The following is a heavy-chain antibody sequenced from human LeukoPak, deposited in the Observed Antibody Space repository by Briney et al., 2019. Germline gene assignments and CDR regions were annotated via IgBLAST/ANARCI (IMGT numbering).Heavy chain of an antibody. CDR2: ISSSGSTI. CDR3: ARSCFKCTNGVLPVGDYYYYGMDV. Sequence: GGSLRLSCAASGCTFSSYEMNWVRQAPGKGLEWVSYISSSGSTIYYADSVKGRFTISRDNAKNSLYLQMNSLRAEDTAVYYCARSCFKCTNGVLPVGDYYYYGMDVWGQGTTVTVSS. CDR1: GCTFSSYE. D-gene: IGHD2-8*01. V-gene: IGHV3-48*03. J-gene: IGHJ6*02.